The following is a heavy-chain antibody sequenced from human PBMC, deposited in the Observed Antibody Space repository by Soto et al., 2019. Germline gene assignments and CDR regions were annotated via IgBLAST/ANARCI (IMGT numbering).Heavy chain of an antibody. CDR1: GFTFSSYG. CDR3: AKEIRYSSGWYHYYYGMDV. D-gene: IGHD6-19*01. CDR2: ISYDGSNK. V-gene: IGHV3-30*18. Sequence: PGGSLRLSCAASGFTFSSYGMHWARQAPGKGLEWVAVISYDGSNKYYADSVKGRFTISRDNSKNTLYLQMNSLRAEDTAVYYCAKEIRYSSGWYHYYYGMDVWGQGTTVTVSS. J-gene: IGHJ6*02.